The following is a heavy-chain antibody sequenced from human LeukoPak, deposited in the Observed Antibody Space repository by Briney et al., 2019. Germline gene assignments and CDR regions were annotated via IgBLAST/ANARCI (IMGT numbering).Heavy chain of an antibody. J-gene: IGHJ4*01. CDR2: ISSSSSYI. CDR3: SSVVAWNRGFGL. Sequence: GGSLRLSCAASGFTFSSYSMNWVRQAPGKGLEWVSSISSSSSYIYHADSVKGRFTISRDNSKNTLYLQMNSLRAEDTAVYYCSSVVAWNRGFGLWGPGTLVTVSS. D-gene: IGHD2/OR15-2a*01. V-gene: IGHV3-21*04. CDR1: GFTFSSYS.